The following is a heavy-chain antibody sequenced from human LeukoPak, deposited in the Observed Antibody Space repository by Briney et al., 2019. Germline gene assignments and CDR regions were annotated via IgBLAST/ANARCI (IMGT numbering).Heavy chain of an antibody. D-gene: IGHD4-17*01. CDR3: VRERLTPRLGGDAYFYMDV. V-gene: IGHV6-1*01. J-gene: IGHJ6*03. Sequence: SQTLSLTCAISGDSFLSNSSTWNWIRQSPSRGLEWLGRTYYWSKWYNDYAPSLKSRLTIDRDTSKNHFSLQLSSVTPEDTAIYFCVRERLTPRLGGDAYFYMDVWGKGTTVTVS. CDR2: TYYWSKWYN. CDR1: GDSFLSNSST.